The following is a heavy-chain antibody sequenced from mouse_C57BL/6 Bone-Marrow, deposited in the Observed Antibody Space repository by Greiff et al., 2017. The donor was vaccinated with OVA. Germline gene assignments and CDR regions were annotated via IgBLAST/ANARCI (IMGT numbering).Heavy chain of an antibody. V-gene: IGHV1-26*01. CDR3: ARWSKNYAMDY. CDR2: INPNNGGT. CDR1: GYTFTDYY. D-gene: IGHD2-5*01. J-gene: IGHJ4*01. Sequence: VHVKQSGPELVKPGASVKISCKASGYTFTDYYMNWVKQSHGKSLEWIGDINPNNGGTSYNQKFKGKATLTVDKSSSTAYMELRSLTSEDSAVYYCARWSKNYAMDYWGQGTSVTVSS.